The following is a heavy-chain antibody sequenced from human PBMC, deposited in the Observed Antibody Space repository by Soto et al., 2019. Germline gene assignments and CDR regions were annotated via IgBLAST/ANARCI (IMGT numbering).Heavy chain of an antibody. V-gene: IGHV4-31*03. CDR1: GDSISSGGTY. CDR3: AGGGAPYYYDSSGSPLF. Sequence: QVQLQESGPGLVKPSQTLSLTCSVTGDSISSGGTYWSWIRQHPGKGLEWIGYIHYSGSTYYNPSLKSRLTISMDTSKNQFSLKLNSVTAADTAVYYCAGGGAPYYYDSSGSPLFWGQGTLVTVSS. J-gene: IGHJ4*02. CDR2: IHYSGST. D-gene: IGHD3-22*01.